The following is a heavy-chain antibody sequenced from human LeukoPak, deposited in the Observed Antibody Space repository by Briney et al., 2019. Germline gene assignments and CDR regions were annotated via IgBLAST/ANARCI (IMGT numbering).Heavy chain of an antibody. D-gene: IGHD2-2*01. Sequence: GASVKVSCKASGGTFSSYAISWVRQAPAQGLEWMGGTIPIFGTANYAQTFQGRVTITADESTSTAYMELSSLRSEDTAVYYCARDIGTFDIPGPRFCSSTSCSERFQPLDYWGQGTQVTVSS. CDR2: TIPIFGTA. J-gene: IGHJ4*02. V-gene: IGHV1-69*13. CDR1: GGTFSSYA. CDR3: ARDIGTFDIPGPRFCSSTSCSERFQPLDY.